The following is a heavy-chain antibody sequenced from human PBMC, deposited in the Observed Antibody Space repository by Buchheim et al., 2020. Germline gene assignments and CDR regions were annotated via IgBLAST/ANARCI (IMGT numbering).Heavy chain of an antibody. D-gene: IGHD3-3*01. CDR2: IYYSGST. J-gene: IGHJ6*02. V-gene: IGHV4-31*03. Sequence: QVQLQESGPGLVKPSQTLSLTCTVSGGSISSGGYYWSWIRQHPGKGLEWIGYIYYSGSTYYNPSLKSRVTISVDTSKNQFSLKLSSVTAADTAVYYCARAAKDGLTKVYYDFWSGYQDVWGQGTT. CDR3: ARAAKDGLTKVYYDFWSGYQDV. CDR1: GGSISSGGYY.